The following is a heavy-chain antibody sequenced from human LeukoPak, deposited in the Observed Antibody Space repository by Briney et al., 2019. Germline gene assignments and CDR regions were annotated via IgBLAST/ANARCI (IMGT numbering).Heavy chain of an antibody. CDR1: GGSISSGGYY. J-gene: IGHJ4*02. CDR3: ARGWELSYFDY. D-gene: IGHD1-26*01. CDR2: IYYSGST. V-gene: IGHV4-30-4*08. Sequence: PSETLSLTCTVSGGSISSGGYYWSWIRQPPGKGLEWIGYIYYSGSTYYNPSLKSRVTISVDTSKNQFSLKLSSVTAADTAVYYCARGWELSYFDYWGQGTLVTVSS.